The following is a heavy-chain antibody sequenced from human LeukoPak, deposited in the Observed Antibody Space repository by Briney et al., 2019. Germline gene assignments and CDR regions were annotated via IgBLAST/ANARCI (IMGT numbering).Heavy chain of an antibody. CDR2: MSYDESNK. Sequence: GGSLRLSCAASGFTFSSYAIHWVRQAPGKGLEWVAVMSYDESNKYYADSVNGRFTISRDNSKNTLYLQMNSLRAEDTAVYYCASQTKYSSSWYFDYWGQGTLVTVSS. CDR3: ASQTKYSSSWYFDY. D-gene: IGHD6-13*01. CDR1: GFTFSSYA. J-gene: IGHJ4*02. V-gene: IGHV3-30*04.